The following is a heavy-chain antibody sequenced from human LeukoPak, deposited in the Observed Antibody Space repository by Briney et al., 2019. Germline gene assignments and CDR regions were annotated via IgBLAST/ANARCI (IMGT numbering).Heavy chain of an antibody. D-gene: IGHD2-15*01. Sequence: GPSHTPSHPPASLSLTSYSIGSASLQPRDWRGFLTFISVIVGNTYYADSGKGPLTISRDNSKSTQYLQMNSLRAEDTAVYYCAKGLGGSSRAIDYWGQGSLVTVSS. CDR3: AKGLGGSSRAIDY. CDR1: SLSLTSYS. CDR2: ISVIVGNT. J-gene: IGHJ4*02. V-gene: IGHV3-23*01.